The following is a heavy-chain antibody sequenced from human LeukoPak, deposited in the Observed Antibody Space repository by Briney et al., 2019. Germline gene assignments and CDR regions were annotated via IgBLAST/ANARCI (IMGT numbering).Heavy chain of an antibody. CDR2: IYYSGST. V-gene: IGHV4-39*07. D-gene: IGHD6-19*01. Sequence: SETLSLTCTVSGGSISSSSYYWGWIRQPPGKGLEWIGSIYYSGSTYYNPSLKSRVTISVDTSKNQFSLKLSSVTAADTAVYYCARGGLNEVAGLDYWGQGTLVTVSS. J-gene: IGHJ4*02. CDR1: GGSISSSSYY. CDR3: ARGGLNEVAGLDY.